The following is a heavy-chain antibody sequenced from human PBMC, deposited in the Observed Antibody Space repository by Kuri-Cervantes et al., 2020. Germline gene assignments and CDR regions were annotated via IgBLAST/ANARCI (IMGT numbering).Heavy chain of an antibody. CDR2: ISAYNGDT. V-gene: IGHV1-18*01. CDR3: ARVDSGYGDDY. CDR1: GYTFTSYG. D-gene: IGHD5-12*01. Sequence: ASVKVSCKASGYTFTSYGISWVRQAPGQGLEWMGRISAYNGDTNYAQKLQGRVTMTTDTSTSTAYMELRSLRSDDTAVYYCARVDSGYGDDYWGQGTLVTVSS. J-gene: IGHJ4*02.